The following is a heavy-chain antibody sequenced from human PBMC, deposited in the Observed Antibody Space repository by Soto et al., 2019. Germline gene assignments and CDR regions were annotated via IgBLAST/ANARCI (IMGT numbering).Heavy chain of an antibody. Sequence: GGSLRLSCAASGFTFSSYAMSWVRQATGKGLEWVSAIGTAGDTYYPGSVKGRFTISRENAKNSLYLQMNSLRAGDTAVYYCARGGWERTIAARYYYYYYYMDVWGKGTTVTVSS. CDR1: GFTFSSYA. CDR3: ARGGWERTIAARYYYYYYYMDV. J-gene: IGHJ6*03. V-gene: IGHV3-13*01. CDR2: IGTAGDT. D-gene: IGHD6-6*01.